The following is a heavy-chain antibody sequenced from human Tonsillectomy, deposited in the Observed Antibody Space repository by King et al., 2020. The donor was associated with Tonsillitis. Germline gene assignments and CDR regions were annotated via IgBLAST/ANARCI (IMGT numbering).Heavy chain of an antibody. D-gene: IGHD3-22*01. CDR3: AREIAFDRSGYYYYASDI. J-gene: IGHJ3*02. Sequence: VQLVESGGGLVKPGGSLRLSCAASGFTFSIYTVNWVRQAPGRGLEWVSSISCTSTYIYYADSVKGRFTISRDNAEKSLYLQMDSLRAEDTAVYYCAREIAFDRSGYYYYASDIWGQGTTVTVSS. CDR2: ISCTSTYI. V-gene: IGHV3-21*01. CDR1: GFTFSIYT.